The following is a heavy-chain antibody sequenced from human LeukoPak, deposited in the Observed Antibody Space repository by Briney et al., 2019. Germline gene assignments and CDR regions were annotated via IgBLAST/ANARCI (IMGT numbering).Heavy chain of an antibody. V-gene: IGHV3-53*01. Sequence: GRSLRLSCAASGFSFDDYAMHWVRQAPGKGLEWVSAMYTGGTTYYADSVAGRFTVSRDNSKNTLYLHMNSLRVEDTAVYYCAKDEATSGGGLASWGQGTLVSVSS. CDR2: MYTGGTT. D-gene: IGHD3-16*01. CDR3: AKDEATSGGGLAS. J-gene: IGHJ4*02. CDR1: GFSFDDYA.